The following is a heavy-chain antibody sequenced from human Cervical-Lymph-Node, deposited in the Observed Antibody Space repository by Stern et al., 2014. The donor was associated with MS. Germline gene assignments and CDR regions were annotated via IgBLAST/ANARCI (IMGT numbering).Heavy chain of an antibody. D-gene: IGHD6-13*01. V-gene: IGHV1-69*01. CDR3: ALSSETSDRWYSLGYDL. CDR1: GGTFSKFP. Sequence: QLVQSGAEVTKPGSSVKVSCKASGGTFSKFPSSCVRQAPGQGLDWMGGIFPVFGTPTYAQEFRGRVTITADVSTSTVYMELSSLRSDDTAVYYCALSSETSDRWYSLGYDLWGQGTLVTVSS. CDR2: IFPVFGTP. J-gene: IGHJ5*02.